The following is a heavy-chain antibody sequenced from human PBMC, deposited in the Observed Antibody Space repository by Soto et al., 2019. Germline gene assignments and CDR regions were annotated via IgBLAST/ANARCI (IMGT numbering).Heavy chain of an antibody. CDR3: ARGGGVGVAGSAAFEM. CDR2: INPATGAA. CDR1: GYPVTAYY. V-gene: IGHV1-2*02. D-gene: IGHD3-3*01. Sequence: QLHLVQSGAVVKKPGASVTVSCSASGYPVTAYYMHWVRQAPGRGLEWMGGINPATGAAKYTQTFQGRVTMTRHTSTGTGFMELSGLTSEDRAVFYCARGGGVGVAGSAAFEMWGQGTLVTVSS. J-gene: IGHJ3*02.